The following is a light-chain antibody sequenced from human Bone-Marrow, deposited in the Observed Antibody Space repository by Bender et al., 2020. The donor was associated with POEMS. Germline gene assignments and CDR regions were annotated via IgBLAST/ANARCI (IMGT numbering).Light chain of an antibody. CDR1: DVGDYKY. J-gene: IGLJ3*02. V-gene: IGLV2-11*01. CDR2: DVS. CDR3: CSFASRYPWV. Sequence: QSALTQPRSVSESPGQSVTISCDVGDYKYVSWYQQHPGTPPQVLIYDVSQRPSGVPDRFSGSKSGNTASLTISGLQAEDEDDYYCCSFASRYPWVFGGGTELTVL.